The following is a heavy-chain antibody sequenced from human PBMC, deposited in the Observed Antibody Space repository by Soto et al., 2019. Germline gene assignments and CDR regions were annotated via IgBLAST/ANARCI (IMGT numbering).Heavy chain of an antibody. CDR1: GVTFSSYA. V-gene: IGHV1-69*13. CDR2: IIPIFGTA. D-gene: IGHD1-26*01. CDR3: ARSMGADDYFDY. Sequence: SVKVSCKASGVTFSSYAISWVRQAPGQGLEWMGGIIPIFGTANYAQKFQGRVTITADESTSTAYMELSSLRSEDTAVYYCARSMGADDYFDYWGQGTLVTVSS. J-gene: IGHJ4*02.